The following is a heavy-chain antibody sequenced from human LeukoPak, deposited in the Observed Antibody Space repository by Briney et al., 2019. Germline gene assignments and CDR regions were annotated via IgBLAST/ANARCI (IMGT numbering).Heavy chain of an antibody. J-gene: IGHJ4*02. CDR2: IKRKTDGGTT. CDR3: TTESKLDGQFYY. D-gene: IGHD5-24*01. Sequence: GGSLRLSCAASGFAFSGYWMNWARQAPGKGLEWVGRIKRKTDGGTTDYATPVKGRFTISRDDSKNTLYLQMNSLKTEDTAMYYCTTESKLDGQFYYWGQGTLVTVSS. CDR1: GFAFSGYW. V-gene: IGHV3-15*01.